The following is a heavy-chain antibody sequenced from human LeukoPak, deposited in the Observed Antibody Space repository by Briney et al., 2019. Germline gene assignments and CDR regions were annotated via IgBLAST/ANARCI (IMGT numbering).Heavy chain of an antibody. CDR2: ISAYNGNT. J-gene: IGHJ4*02. Sequence: GASVKVSCKTSGYTFNYYGTSWVRQAPGQGLEWMGWISAYNGNTNYAQNLQGRVTMTTDSSTSTAYMELRSLRSDDTALYYCARGGYSYGYMGYSDYWGQGTLVTVSS. V-gene: IGHV1-18*01. D-gene: IGHD5-18*01. CDR1: GYTFNYYG. CDR3: ARGGYSYGYMGYSDY.